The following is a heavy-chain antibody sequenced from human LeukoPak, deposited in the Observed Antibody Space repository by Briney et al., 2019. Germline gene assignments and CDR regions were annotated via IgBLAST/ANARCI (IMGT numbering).Heavy chain of an antibody. CDR2: IYTSGST. V-gene: IGHV4-61*02. CDR3: ARGPFVDPRGVYYYYMDV. D-gene: IGHD3-10*01. J-gene: IGHJ6*03. CDR1: GGSISSGSYY. Sequence: ASETLSLTCTVSGGSISSGSYYWSWIRQPAGKGLEWIGRIYTSGSTNYNPSLKSRVTISVDTSKNQFSLKLSSVTAADTAVYYCARGPFVDPRGVYYYYMDVWGKGTTVTVSS.